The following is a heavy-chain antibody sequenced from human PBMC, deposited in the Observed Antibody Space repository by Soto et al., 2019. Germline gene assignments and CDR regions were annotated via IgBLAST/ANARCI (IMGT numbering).Heavy chain of an antibody. D-gene: IGHD2-2*01. J-gene: IGHJ5*02. V-gene: IGHV1-18*01. CDR1: GYTFTNFG. Sequence: GASVKVSCKASGYTFTNFGVTWVRRAPGQGLEWMGWISAYTGTPNYAQKFQGRVTMTIDTSTSTAYMDLRSLTSDDAAVYYCARVIPGVEAWFDTWGQGTLVTVSS. CDR3: ARVIPGVEAWFDT. CDR2: ISAYTGTP.